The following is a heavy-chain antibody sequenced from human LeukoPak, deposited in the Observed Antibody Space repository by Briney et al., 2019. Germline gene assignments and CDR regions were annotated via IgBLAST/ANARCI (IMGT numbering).Heavy chain of an antibody. CDR2: IHPTDAQT. Sequence: GESLKISFYDSGSHFANFLIGWVRPMPGKGLEWMGIIHPTDAQTLYSPSFQGQVTISSDRSINTAYLQWSSLKASDTAMYYCARRAYSGSGSSDYWGQGTLVTVSS. CDR3: ARRAYSGSGSSDY. D-gene: IGHD3-10*01. CDR1: GSHFANFL. J-gene: IGHJ4*02. V-gene: IGHV5-51*01.